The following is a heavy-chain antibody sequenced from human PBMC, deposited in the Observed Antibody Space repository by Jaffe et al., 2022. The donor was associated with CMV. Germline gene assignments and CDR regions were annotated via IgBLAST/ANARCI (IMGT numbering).Heavy chain of an antibody. V-gene: IGHV3-33*08. CDR3: AREEIVGPTTPLHY. J-gene: IGHJ4*02. CDR1: GFTFTNYA. D-gene: IGHD1-26*01. CDR2: VGFDGSNN. Sequence: QVQLMESGGGVVQPGRSLRLSCAASGFTFTNYAMHWVRQAPGKGLEWVAVVGFDGSNNYYADSVKGRFTISRDNSRNTLYLQMNSLRVEDAAVYFCAREEIVGPTTPLHYWGQGTLVAVSS.